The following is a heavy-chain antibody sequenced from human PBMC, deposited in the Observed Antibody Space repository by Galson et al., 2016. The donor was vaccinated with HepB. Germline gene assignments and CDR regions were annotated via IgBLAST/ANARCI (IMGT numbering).Heavy chain of an antibody. CDR3: ARFGGSLGMDV. CDR2: IWYDGSNK. V-gene: IGHV3-33*01. CDR1: GFTFSDFG. J-gene: IGHJ6*02. Sequence: SLRLSCAASGFTFSDFGMHWVRQAPGKGLEWVALIWYDGSNKHYADSVKGRFTISRDNSKNTLYLQMNSLTAEDTAVNYCARFGGSLGMDVWGQGTTVTVSS. D-gene: IGHD2-15*01.